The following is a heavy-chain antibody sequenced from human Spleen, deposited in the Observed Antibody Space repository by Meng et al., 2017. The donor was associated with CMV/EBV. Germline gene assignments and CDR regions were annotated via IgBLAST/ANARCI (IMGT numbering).Heavy chain of an antibody. V-gene: IGHV1-18*01. CDR2: ISAYNGNT. CDR3: ARDRTIFGVVIKRNGMDV. J-gene: IGHJ6*02. D-gene: IGHD3-3*01. CDR1: GYTFTSYG. Sequence: ASVKVSCKASGYTFTSYGISWVRQAPGQGLEWMGWISAYNGNTNYAQKLQGRVTMTTDTSTSTAYMELRSLRSDDTAVYYCARDRTIFGVVIKRNGMDVWGQGTTVTVSS.